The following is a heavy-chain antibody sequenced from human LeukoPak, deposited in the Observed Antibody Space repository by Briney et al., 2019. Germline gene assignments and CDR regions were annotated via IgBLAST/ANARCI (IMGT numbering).Heavy chain of an antibody. J-gene: IGHJ6*03. Sequence: SETLSLTCTVSGGSISSGGYSWSWIRQPPGKDLEWIGFIYYSGSTYYNPSLKSRVTISLDTSKNQFSLKLSSVTAADTAVYYCARDLDYYGSGRYMDVWGKGTTVTISS. CDR3: ARDLDYYGSGRYMDV. V-gene: IGHV4-30-4*07. CDR2: IYYSGST. D-gene: IGHD3-10*01. CDR1: GGSISSGGYS.